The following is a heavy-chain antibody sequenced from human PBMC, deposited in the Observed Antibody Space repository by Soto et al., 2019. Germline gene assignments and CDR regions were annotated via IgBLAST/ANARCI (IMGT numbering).Heavy chain of an antibody. CDR3: ARKLVGVTDLDY. Sequence: GWSLRLSCVASGFTFSSYGMYLVRQDPGKGLLWVSRIDKDGTGTIYADSVKGRFTISRDNAKNTVYLQMNTLRVEDTGVYYCARKLVGVTDLDYWGQGTLVTVSS. V-gene: IGHV3-74*01. J-gene: IGHJ4*02. CDR1: GFTFSSYG. CDR2: IDKDGTGT. D-gene: IGHD1-26*01.